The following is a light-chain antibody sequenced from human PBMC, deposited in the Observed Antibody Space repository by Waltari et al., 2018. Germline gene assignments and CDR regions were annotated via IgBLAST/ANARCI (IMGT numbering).Light chain of an antibody. V-gene: IGLV2-14*01. CDR2: EVT. CDR3: SSYTSAGTV. J-gene: IGLJ1*01. Sequence: QSALSQPASLSGSPGQSITISCTGSSSDVGGYNQVSWYQHHPGKAPKLMIYEVTYRPSGVPNRFSGSKSGNTASLTISGLQAEDEADYYCSSYTSAGTVFGTGTKVTVL. CDR1: SSDVGGYNQ.